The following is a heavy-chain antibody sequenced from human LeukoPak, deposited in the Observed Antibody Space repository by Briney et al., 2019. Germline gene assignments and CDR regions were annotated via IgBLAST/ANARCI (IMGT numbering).Heavy chain of an antibody. J-gene: IGHJ4*02. CDR1: GFTFSNSW. CDR3: ARISYSSGWYFDY. CDR2: IKKDGSEK. Sequence: SGGSLRLSCVASGFTFSNSWVSWVRQAPGKGLEWVANIKKDGSEKYYVDSVKGRFTISRDNAKNSLYQHMNSLRAEDTAVYYCARISYSSGWYFDYWGQGSLVTVSS. D-gene: IGHD6-19*01. V-gene: IGHV3-7*01.